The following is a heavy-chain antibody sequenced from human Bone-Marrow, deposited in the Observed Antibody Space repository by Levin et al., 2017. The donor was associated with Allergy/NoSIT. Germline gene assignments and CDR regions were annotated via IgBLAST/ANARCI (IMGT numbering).Heavy chain of an antibody. V-gene: IGHV3-23*01. D-gene: IGHD6-19*01. CDR1: GFTFSSYA. CDR3: ARGIAVAGTGGDY. J-gene: IGHJ4*02. CDR2: ISGSGGST. Sequence: TGGSLRLSCAASGFTFSSYAMSWVRQAPGKGLEWVSAISGSGGSTYYADSVKGRFTISRDNSKNTLYLQMNSLRAEDTAVYYCARGIAVAGTGGDYWGQGTLVTVSS.